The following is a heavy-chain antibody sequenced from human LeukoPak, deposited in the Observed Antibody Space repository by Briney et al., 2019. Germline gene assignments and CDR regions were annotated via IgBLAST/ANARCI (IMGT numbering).Heavy chain of an antibody. CDR1: GYTFTSYD. J-gene: IGHJ3*02. D-gene: IGHD2-15*01. V-gene: IGHV1-8*03. CDR2: MNPNSGNT. CDR3: ARYCSGGSCYWEDAFDI. Sequence: ASVKVSCKASGYTFTSYDINWVRQASGQGLEWMGWMNPNSGNTGYAQKFQGRVTITRNTSISTAYMELSRLRSDDTAVYYCARYCSGGSCYWEDAFDIWGQGTMVTVSS.